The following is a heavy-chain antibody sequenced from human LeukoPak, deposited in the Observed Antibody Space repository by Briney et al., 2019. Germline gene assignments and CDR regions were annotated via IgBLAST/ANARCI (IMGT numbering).Heavy chain of an antibody. CDR2: INSDGSST. J-gene: IGHJ5*02. V-gene: IGHV3-74*01. Sequence: GGSLRLSCAASGFTFSSYWIHWVRQAPGKGLVWVSRINSDGSSTTYADSVKGRFTISRDNAKNTLYLQMNSLRAGDTAVYYCAKVGAPTWGYNWLDPWGQGTLVTVSS. CDR3: AKVGAPTWGYNWLDP. D-gene: IGHD1-26*01. CDR1: GFTFSSYW.